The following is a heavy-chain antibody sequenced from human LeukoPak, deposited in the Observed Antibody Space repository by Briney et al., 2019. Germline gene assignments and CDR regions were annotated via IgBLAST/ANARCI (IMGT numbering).Heavy chain of an antibody. J-gene: IGHJ6*03. CDR3: ARDPAQSYYTDV. CDR2: MNPKSPGT. V-gene: IGHV1-2*02. Sequence: ASVNVSCKASVYSFTAYYIHWVRQAPGQGLEWMGWMNPKSPGTNYAQKFQGRVTMTRDTSISTAYMELSSLTSDDSAVYYCARDPAQSYYTDVWGIGTTVTVSS. CDR1: VYSFTAYY.